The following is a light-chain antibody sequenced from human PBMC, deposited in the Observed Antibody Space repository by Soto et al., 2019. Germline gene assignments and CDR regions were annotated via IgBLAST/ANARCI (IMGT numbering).Light chain of an antibody. V-gene: IGLV3-25*03. Sequence: SYELTQPPSVSVSPGQTARITCSGDALPKQYAYWYQQKPGQAPVLVIYKDSERPSGIPERFSGSSSGTTVTLTISGVQAEDEAEDYCQSAYSSGNVLFGGGTQLTVL. J-gene: IGLJ2*01. CDR2: KDS. CDR3: QSAYSSGNVL. CDR1: ALPKQY.